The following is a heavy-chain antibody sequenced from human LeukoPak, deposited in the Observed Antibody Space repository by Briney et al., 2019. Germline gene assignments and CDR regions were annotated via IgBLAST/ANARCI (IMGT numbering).Heavy chain of an antibody. CDR3: VGGAPNWGFDY. D-gene: IGHD7-27*01. Sequence: SVKVSCKASGGTFSSYAISWVRQAPGQGLEWMGGIIPIFGTANYAQKFQGRVTMTRNTSISTAYMELTSLRSEDTAVYYCVGGAPNWGFDYWGQGTLVTVSS. CDR1: GGTFSSYA. CDR2: IIPIFGTA. V-gene: IGHV1-69*05. J-gene: IGHJ4*02.